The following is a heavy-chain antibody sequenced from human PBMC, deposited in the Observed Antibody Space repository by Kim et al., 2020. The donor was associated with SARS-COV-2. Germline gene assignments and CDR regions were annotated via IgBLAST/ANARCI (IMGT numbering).Heavy chain of an antibody. J-gene: IGHJ4*02. CDR1: GGSISSYY. V-gene: IGHV4-59*13. CDR3: ARSTPYYDSSGDLDY. D-gene: IGHD3-22*01. Sequence: SETLSLTCTVSGGSISSYYWSWIRQPPGKGLEWIGYIYYSGSTNYNPSLKSRVTISVDTSKNQFSLKLSSVTAADTAVYYCARSTPYYDSSGDLDYWGQGTLVTVSS. CDR2: IYYSGST.